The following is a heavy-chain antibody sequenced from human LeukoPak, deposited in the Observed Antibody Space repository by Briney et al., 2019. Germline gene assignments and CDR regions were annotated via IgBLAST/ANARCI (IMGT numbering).Heavy chain of an antibody. Sequence: ASVKVSCKASGYTFTSYGIIWVRQAPGQGLEWMGWISAYNGNTNYAQKLQGRVTMTTDTSTSTAYMELRSLRSDDTAVYYCASTVTVGGAFDIWGQGTMVTVSS. V-gene: IGHV1-18*01. CDR2: ISAYNGNT. D-gene: IGHD4-17*01. CDR1: GYTFTSYG. CDR3: ASTVTVGGAFDI. J-gene: IGHJ3*02.